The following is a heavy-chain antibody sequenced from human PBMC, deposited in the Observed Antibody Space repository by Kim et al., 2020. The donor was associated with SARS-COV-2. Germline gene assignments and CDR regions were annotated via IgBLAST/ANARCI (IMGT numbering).Heavy chain of an antibody. V-gene: IGHV7-4-1*02. CDR2: INTNTGNP. CDR1: GYTFTSYA. CDR3: ARDASGWRHSSFSDY. Sequence: ASVKVSCKASGYTFTSYAMNWVRQAPGQGLEWMGWINTNTGNPTYAQGFTGRFVFSLDTSVSTAYLQISSLKTEDTAVYYCARDASGWRHSSFSDYWGQGTLVTVSS. D-gene: IGHD6-6*01. J-gene: IGHJ4*02.